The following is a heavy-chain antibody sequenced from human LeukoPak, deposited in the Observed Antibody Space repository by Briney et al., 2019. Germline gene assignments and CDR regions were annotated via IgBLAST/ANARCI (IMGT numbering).Heavy chain of an antibody. J-gene: IGHJ4*02. CDR3: AREEWLHGYFDY. V-gene: IGHV4-39*07. D-gene: IGHD5-18*01. CDR1: GGSISSSSYY. CDR2: IYYSGST. Sequence: PSETLSLTCTVSGGSISSSSYYWGWIRQPPGKGLEWIGSIYYSGSTNYNPSLKSRVTISVDTSKNQFSLKLSSVTAADTAVYYCAREEWLHGYFDYWGQGTLVTVSS.